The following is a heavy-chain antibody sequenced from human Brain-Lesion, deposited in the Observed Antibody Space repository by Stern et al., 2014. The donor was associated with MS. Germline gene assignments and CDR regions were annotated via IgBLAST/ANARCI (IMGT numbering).Heavy chain of an antibody. Sequence: VQLLESGPGLVKPSQTLSLTCTVSGGAVSSGDRYWSWIRQHPEKGLEGIGYISYSGNTYYNPSLESRVTISMDRSKNQFSLKLRSVTAADTAVYYCARVTEFLRFFYPDYWGQGIRVTVSS. CDR2: ISYSGNT. D-gene: IGHD3-3*01. J-gene: IGHJ4*02. V-gene: IGHV4-31*03. CDR1: GGAVSSGDRY. CDR3: ARVTEFLRFFYPDY.